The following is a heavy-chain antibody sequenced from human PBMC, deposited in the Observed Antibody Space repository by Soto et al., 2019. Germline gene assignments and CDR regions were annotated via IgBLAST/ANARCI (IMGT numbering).Heavy chain of an antibody. CDR2: IYYSGNT. Sequence: QVQLQESGPGLVKPSQTLPLTCTVSGGSFTSGGYYWTWIRQHPGQGLEWIGYIYYSGNTYYNPSLQSRVAISVDTSKNQFSLKLSSVTAADTAVYYCARRLYGDYDFDYWGQGTLVTVSS. CDR1: GGSFTSGGYY. CDR3: ARRLYGDYDFDY. D-gene: IGHD4-17*01. J-gene: IGHJ4*02. V-gene: IGHV4-31*03.